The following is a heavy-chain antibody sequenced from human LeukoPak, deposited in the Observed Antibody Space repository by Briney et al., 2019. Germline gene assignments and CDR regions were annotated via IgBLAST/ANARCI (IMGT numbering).Heavy chain of an antibody. CDR3: ARAIVVVPAAMRYYFDY. CDR1: GGSISSGDYY. CDR2: IYYSGST. J-gene: IGHJ4*02. D-gene: IGHD2-2*01. V-gene: IGHV4-30-4*01. Sequence: SETLSLTCTVSGGSISSGDYYWSWIRQPPGTGLEWIGYIYYSGSTYYNPSLKSRVTISVDTSKNQFSLKLSSVTAADTAVYYCARAIVVVPAAMRYYFDYWGQGTLVTVSS.